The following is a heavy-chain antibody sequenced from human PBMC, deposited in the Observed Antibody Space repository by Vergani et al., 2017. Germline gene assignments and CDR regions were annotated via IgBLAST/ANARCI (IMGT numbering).Heavy chain of an antibody. D-gene: IGHD7-27*01. CDR3: AKGLGNWGHPVFYY. CDR1: GFTFSSYA. J-gene: IGHJ4*02. V-gene: IGHV3-23*03. Sequence: EVQLLESGGGLVQPGGSLRLSCAASGFTFSSYAMSWVRQAPGKGLEWVSVIYIGGSTYYADSVKGRFTISSDNAKNSLYLQMNSLRAEDTALYYCAKGLGNWGHPVFYYWGQGTLVTVSS. CDR2: IYIGGST.